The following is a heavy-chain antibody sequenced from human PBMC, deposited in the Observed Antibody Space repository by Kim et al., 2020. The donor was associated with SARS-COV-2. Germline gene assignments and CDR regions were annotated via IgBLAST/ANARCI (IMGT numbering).Heavy chain of an antibody. CDR3: ARDQGGRYVDY. J-gene: IGHJ4*02. D-gene: IGHD1-1*01. V-gene: IGHV4-30-2*05. Sequence: KYVNPSLQSLVTMSVDTSKNQFSLDLSSVTAADTAVYFCARDQGGRYVDYWGQGALVTVSS. CDR2: K.